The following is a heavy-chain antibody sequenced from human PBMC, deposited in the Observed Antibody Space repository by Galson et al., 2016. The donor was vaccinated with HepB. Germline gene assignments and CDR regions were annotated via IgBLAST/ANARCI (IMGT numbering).Heavy chain of an antibody. J-gene: IGHJ6*02. CDR1: GFTFSDYW. D-gene: IGHD5-18*01. CDR3: ARGLDATMGGGWHYGMDV. Sequence: SLRLSCAASGFTFSDYWMNWVRQAPGKGLGWVANIRPEGSGKNYVDSVEGRFTISRDNPKNSLYLQMNILRADDTAVYYCARGLDATMGGGWHYGMDVWGQGTTVTVSS. CDR2: IRPEGSGK. V-gene: IGHV3-7*01.